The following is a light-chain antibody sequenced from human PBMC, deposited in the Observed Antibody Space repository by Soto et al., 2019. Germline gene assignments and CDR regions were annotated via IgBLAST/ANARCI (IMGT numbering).Light chain of an antibody. Sequence: DIQMTQSTSSLSASVGDRVTITCRASQSISNYLNWYQQKPGKPPKLLIYVASSLQSGVPSRFSGSGSGRDFTLTISSLQPEDFATYYCQQSYSISWTFGQGTKVEIK. CDR2: VAS. J-gene: IGKJ1*01. CDR1: QSISNY. V-gene: IGKV1-39*01. CDR3: QQSYSISWT.